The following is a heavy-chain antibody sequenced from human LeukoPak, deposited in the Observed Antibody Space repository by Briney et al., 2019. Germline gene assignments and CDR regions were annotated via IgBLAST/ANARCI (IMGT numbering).Heavy chain of an antibody. CDR1: GFTFSSYG. CDR2: IRYDGGNK. D-gene: IGHD1-1*01. J-gene: IGHJ4*02. CDR3: ARAANWNDGGFDY. V-gene: IGHV3-30*02. Sequence: GGSLRLSCAASGFTFSSYGMHWVRQAPGKGLEWVAFIRYDGGNKYYADSVKGRFTISRDNSKNTVYLQMNSLRAEDTAVYYCARAANWNDGGFDYWGQGTLVTVSP.